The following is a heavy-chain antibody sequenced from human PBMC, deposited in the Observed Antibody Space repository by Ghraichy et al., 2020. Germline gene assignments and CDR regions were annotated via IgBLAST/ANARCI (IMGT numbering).Heavy chain of an antibody. CDR2: ISANNGNT. J-gene: IGHJ4*02. CDR3: ARGSPAVADTDF. V-gene: IGHV1-18*01. D-gene: IGHD6-19*01. Sequence: ASVTVSCKASGYTFTSYGISWVRQAPGQGLEWIGWISANNGNTNYAQKLQGRVTMTTDTSTDTAYMELRSLRSDDTAVYYWARGSPAVADTDFWGQGTLVTVSS. CDR1: GYTFTSYG.